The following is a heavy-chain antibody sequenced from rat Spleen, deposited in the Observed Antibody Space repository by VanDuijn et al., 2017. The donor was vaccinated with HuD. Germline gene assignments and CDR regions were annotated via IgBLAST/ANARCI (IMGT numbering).Heavy chain of an antibody. V-gene: IGHV5-25*01. Sequence: EVQLVESGGGFVQPGRSMKLSCAASGFTLSNFYMAWVRQAPGKGLEWVASITSTGGSTYYPDSVKGRFSISRDNAKSTLYLQMDSLRSEDTATYYCTREDFVLTDWGQGVMVTVSS. CDR2: ITSTGGST. J-gene: IGHJ2*01. CDR1: GFTLSNFY. CDR3: TREDFVLTD.